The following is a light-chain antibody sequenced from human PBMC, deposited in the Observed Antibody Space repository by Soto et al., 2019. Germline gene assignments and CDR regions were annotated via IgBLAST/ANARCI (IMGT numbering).Light chain of an antibody. Sequence: EIVLTQSPGTLSLSPGERATLSCRASQSVSSRYLAWYQHKAGQGPRLLIYDASSRATGIPDRFSGSGSGTDFTLTISRLEPEDFAMYYCQHYDASPPRYTFGQGTKLDIK. V-gene: IGKV3-20*01. CDR3: QHYDASPPRYT. J-gene: IGKJ2*01. CDR1: QSVSSRY. CDR2: DAS.